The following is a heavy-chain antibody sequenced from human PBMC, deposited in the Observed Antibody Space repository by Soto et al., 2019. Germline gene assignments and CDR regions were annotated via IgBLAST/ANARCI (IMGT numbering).Heavy chain of an antibody. CDR3: ARSNSGYDSRSDF. J-gene: IGHJ4*02. V-gene: IGHV4-39*01. CDR2: AFYTGST. D-gene: IGHD5-12*01. CDR1: GGSINSSFYY. Sequence: SETLSLTCTVSGGSINSSFYYWGWIRQPPGKGLEWIGCAFYTGSTYYNPALKSRVTISVDTSKNQFSLKLSSVTAADTAVYYCARSNSGYDSRSDFWGQGTLVTVSS.